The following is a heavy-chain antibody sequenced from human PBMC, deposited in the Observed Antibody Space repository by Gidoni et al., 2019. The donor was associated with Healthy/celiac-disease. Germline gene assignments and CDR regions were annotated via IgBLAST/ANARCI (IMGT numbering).Heavy chain of an antibody. Sequence: QVTMRESGPALVKPTQTLTLTCTFSAFSLSTSGMCVSWIRQPPGKALEWLALIDWDDNKYYSTSLKTRLTISKDTSKNQVVLTMTNMDLVDTATDYCERMRLGGCSGGSCYTFDYWGQGTLVTVSS. CDR1: AFSLSTSGMC. CDR2: IDWDDNK. J-gene: IGHJ4*02. D-gene: IGHD2-15*01. CDR3: ERMRLGGCSGGSCYTFDY. V-gene: IGHV2-70*01.